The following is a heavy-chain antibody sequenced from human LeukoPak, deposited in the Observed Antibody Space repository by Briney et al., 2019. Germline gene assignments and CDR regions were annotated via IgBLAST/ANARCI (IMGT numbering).Heavy chain of an antibody. J-gene: IGHJ6*02. CDR1: GFRFSDYY. Sequence: GGSLRLSCEASGFRFSDYYMSWIRHAPGRGLEWISYISARSGDTQYADSVEGRFTISRDNAKMSVFLQMDSLRADDTAVYYCAVAAAGNYYNGLDVWGQGTTVIVS. CDR2: ISARSGDT. V-gene: IGHV3-11*03. CDR3: AVAAAGNYYNGLDV. D-gene: IGHD6-13*01.